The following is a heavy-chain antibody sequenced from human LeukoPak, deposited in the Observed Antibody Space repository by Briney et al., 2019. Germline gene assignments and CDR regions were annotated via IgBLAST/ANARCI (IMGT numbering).Heavy chain of an antibody. Sequence: GGSLRLSCAASGFTVSSNYMSWVRQAPGKGLEWVSVIYSGGSTYLADSVKGRFSISIDSSKNTLYLHLNSLRAVDTAVYYWAKVKQGVDYWGQGTLVPVSS. D-gene: IGHD3-16*01. CDR2: IYSGGST. J-gene: IGHJ4*02. CDR1: GFTVSSNY. V-gene: IGHV3-66*01. CDR3: AKVKQGVDY.